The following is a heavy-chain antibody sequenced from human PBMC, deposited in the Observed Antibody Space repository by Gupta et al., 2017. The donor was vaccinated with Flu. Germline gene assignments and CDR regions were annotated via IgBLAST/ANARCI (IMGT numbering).Heavy chain of an antibody. D-gene: IGHD3-10*01. CDR1: GGSISSGGDY. V-gene: IGHV4-31*03. J-gene: IGHJ6*02. Sequence: QVQLQESGPGLVQPSQTLSLSCTVSGGSISSGGDYWRWIRQPPGKGLEWSGYIYYSGSTYYNPSLKSRVTISVDTSKNQFSLKLSSVTAADTAVYYCARDRGRTTMPFGDYGMDVWGQGTTVTVSS. CDR2: IYYSGST. CDR3: ARDRGRTTMPFGDYGMDV.